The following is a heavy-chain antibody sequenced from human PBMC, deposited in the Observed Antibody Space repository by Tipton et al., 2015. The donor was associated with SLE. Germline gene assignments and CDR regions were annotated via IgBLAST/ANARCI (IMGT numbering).Heavy chain of an antibody. J-gene: IGHJ4*02. CDR1: SGSISSYY. CDR2: IYYSGST. Sequence: TLSLTCTVSSGSISSYYWSWIRQPPGKGLEWIGYIYYSGSTNYNPSLNSRVTISVDTSKNQFSLKLSSVTAADTAVYYCARQLGWGDPFAFDYWGQGTLVTVSP. V-gene: IGHV4-59*01. D-gene: IGHD2-21*02. CDR3: ARQLGWGDPFAFDY.